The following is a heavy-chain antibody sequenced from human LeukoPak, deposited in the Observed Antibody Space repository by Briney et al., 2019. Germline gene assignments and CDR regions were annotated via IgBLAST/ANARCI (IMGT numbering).Heavy chain of an antibody. CDR2: ISGSGGST. D-gene: IGHD2-15*01. V-gene: IGHV3-23*01. J-gene: IGHJ5*02. CDR3: AKGSVVVATINYFDP. Sequence: TGGSLRLSCAASGFTFSSYGMSWVRQAPGKGLEWVSAISGSGGSTYYADSVKGRFTISRENSKNTLYLQMNSLGAEDTAVYYCAKGSVVVATINYFDPWGQGTLVTVSS. CDR1: GFTFSSYG.